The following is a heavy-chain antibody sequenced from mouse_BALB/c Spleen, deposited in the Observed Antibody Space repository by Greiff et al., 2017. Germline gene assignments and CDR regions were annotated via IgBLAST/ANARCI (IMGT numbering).Heavy chain of an antibody. CDR2: IRNKANGYTT. V-gene: IGHV7-3*02. Sequence: EVKVVESGGGLVQPGGSLRLSCATSGFTFTDYYMSWVRQPPGKALEWLGFIRNKANGYTTEYSASVKGRFTISRDNSQSILYLQMNTLRAEDSATYYCARDREVFAYGGQGTLVTVSA. CDR1: GFTFTDYY. CDR3: ARDREVFAY. J-gene: IGHJ3*01.